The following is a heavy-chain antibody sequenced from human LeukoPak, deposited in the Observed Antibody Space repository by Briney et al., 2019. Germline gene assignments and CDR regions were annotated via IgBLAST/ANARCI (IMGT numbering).Heavy chain of an antibody. CDR2: TYYRSKWYN. J-gene: IGHJ6*03. CDR3: ARAGAPYSSGWYGFYYYYMDV. CDR1: GDSVSSNSAA. V-gene: IGHV6-1*01. D-gene: IGHD6-19*01. Sequence: SQTLSLTCAISGDSVSSNSAAWNWIRQSPSRGLEWLGRTYYRSKWYNDYAVSVKSRITINPDTSKNQFSLQLNSVTLEDTAVYYCARAGAPYSSGWYGFYYYYMDVWGKGTTVTVSS.